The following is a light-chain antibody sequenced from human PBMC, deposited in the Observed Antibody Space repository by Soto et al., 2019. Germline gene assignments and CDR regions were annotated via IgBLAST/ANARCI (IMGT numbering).Light chain of an antibody. Sequence: DLQMTQSPSSLSASVGDRVTITCRASQSISSYLNWYQQKPGKAPKLLIYAASSLQSGVPSRFSGSGSGTDFTLTISRLPAEDFATYLCQPSYSTPLTFGGGTKVEIK. CDR3: QPSYSTPLT. V-gene: IGKV1-39*01. CDR2: AAS. J-gene: IGKJ4*01. CDR1: QSISSY.